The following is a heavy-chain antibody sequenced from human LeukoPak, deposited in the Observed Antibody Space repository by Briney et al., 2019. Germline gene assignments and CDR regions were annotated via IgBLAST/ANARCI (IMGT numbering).Heavy chain of an antibody. CDR1: GGSISSYY. CDR2: IYYSGST. Sequence: RPSETLSLTCTVSGGSISSYYWSWIRQPPGKGLEWIGYIYYSGSTNCNPSLKSRVTISVDTSKNQFSLKLSSVTAADTAVYYCARESGYYDSSGYHTLYGMDVWGQGTTVTVSS. J-gene: IGHJ6*02. V-gene: IGHV4-59*01. D-gene: IGHD3-22*01. CDR3: ARESGYYDSSGYHTLYGMDV.